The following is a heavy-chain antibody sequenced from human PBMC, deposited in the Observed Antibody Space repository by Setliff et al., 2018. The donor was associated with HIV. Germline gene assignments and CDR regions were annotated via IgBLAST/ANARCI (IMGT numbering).Heavy chain of an antibody. J-gene: IGHJ6*02. CDR3: ARDWAAPYYYGMDV. V-gene: IGHV4-61*02. CDR1: GDSVTSDSYY. CDR2: IYFSGST. D-gene: IGHD3-16*01. Sequence: SETLSLTCTVSGDSVTSDSYYWNWIRQPAGKTLEWIGRIYFSGSTNYNPSLKSRVTISIDTSKNQLSLKLSSVTAADTAVYYCARDWAAPYYYGMDVWGQGTTVTAP.